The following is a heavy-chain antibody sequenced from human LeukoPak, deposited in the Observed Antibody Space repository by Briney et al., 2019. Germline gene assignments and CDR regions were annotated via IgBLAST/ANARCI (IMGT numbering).Heavy chain of an antibody. J-gene: IGHJ4*02. CDR1: GLTFSGYS. D-gene: IGHD3-10*01. CDR2: IYSGGST. Sequence: GGSLRLSCAASGLTFSGYSFNWFRQAPGKGLEWVSVIYSGGSTYYADSVKGRFTISRDNSKNTLYLQMNSLRAEDTAVYYCARASSFYYYGSGSYYFFDYWGQGTLVTVSS. V-gene: IGHV3-53*05. CDR3: ARASSFYYYGSGSYYFFDY.